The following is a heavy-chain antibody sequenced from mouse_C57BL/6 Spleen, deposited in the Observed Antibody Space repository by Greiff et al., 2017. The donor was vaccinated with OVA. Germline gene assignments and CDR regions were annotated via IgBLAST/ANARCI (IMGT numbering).Heavy chain of an antibody. CDR1: GYTFTSYW. J-gene: IGHJ4*01. Sequence: QVQLQQPGAELVKPGASVKMSCKASGYTFTSYWITWVKQRPGQGLEWIGDIYPGSGSTNYNEKFKSKATLTVDTSSSTAYMQLSSLTSEDSAVYYCARDDGYYGDYAMDYWGQGTSVTVSS. CDR2: IYPGSGST. CDR3: ARDDGYYGDYAMDY. V-gene: IGHV1-55*01. D-gene: IGHD2-3*01.